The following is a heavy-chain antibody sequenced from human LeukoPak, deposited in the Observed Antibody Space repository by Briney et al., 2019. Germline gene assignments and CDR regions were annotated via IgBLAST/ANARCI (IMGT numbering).Heavy chain of an antibody. V-gene: IGHV3-23*01. CDR1: GFTFSSYS. Sequence: PGGSLRLSCAASGFTFSSYSMNWVRQAPGKGLEWVSAISGSGGSTYYADSVKGRFTISRDNSKNTLYLQMNSLRAEDTAVYYCAKGLRIGYSSSWPYFDYWGQGTLVTVSS. J-gene: IGHJ4*02. CDR3: AKGLRIGYSSSWPYFDY. D-gene: IGHD6-13*01. CDR2: ISGSGGST.